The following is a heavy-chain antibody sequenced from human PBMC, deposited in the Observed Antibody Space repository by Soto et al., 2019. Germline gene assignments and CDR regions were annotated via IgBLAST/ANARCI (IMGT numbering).Heavy chain of an antibody. D-gene: IGHD3-3*01. J-gene: IGHJ6*02. CDR3: ARVYDFWSGSYYYYYGMDV. Sequence: ASVKVSCKASGYTFTGYYMHWVRQAPGQGLEWMGWINPNSGGTNYAQKFQGRVTMTRDTSISTAYMELSRLRSDDTAVYYCARVYDFWSGSYYYYYGMDVWGQGTTVTVSS. V-gene: IGHV1-2*02. CDR2: INPNSGGT. CDR1: GYTFTGYY.